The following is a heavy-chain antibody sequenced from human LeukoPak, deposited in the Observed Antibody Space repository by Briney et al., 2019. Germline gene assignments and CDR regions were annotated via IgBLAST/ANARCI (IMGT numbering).Heavy chain of an antibody. D-gene: IGHD3-22*01. CDR1: GFTFGDYA. V-gene: IGHV3-49*03. CDR3: TREYYYHSSGFDY. CDR2: IRSKAYGAIT. Sequence: GGSLRLSCTASGFTFGDYAMSWFRRAPGKGLQCVGYIRSKAYGAITVYAACVKDRFTISRDDSKSIAYLQMNSLKTEDTAVYYCTREYYYHSSGFDYWGQGTLVTVSS. J-gene: IGHJ4*02.